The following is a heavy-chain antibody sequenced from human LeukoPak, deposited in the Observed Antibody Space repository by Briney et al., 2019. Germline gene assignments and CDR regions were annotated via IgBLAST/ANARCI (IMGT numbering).Heavy chain of an antibody. CDR2: IRYDGSNK. J-gene: IGHJ4*02. CDR3: AKVGGWFGELSPPDY. CDR1: GFTFSTYG. D-gene: IGHD3-10*01. V-gene: IGHV3-30*02. Sequence: PGGSLRLSCAASGFTFSTYGMHWVRQAPGKGLKWVAFIRYDGSNKYYADSVKGRFTISRDNSKNTLYLQMNSLRPEDTAVYYCAKVGGWFGELSPPDYWGQGTLVTVSS.